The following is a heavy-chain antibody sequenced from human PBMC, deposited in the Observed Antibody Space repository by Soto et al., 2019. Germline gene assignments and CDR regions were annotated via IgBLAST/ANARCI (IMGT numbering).Heavy chain of an antibody. Sequence: PSETLSLTCTVSGGSISSGDYYWSWIRQPPGKGLEWIGYIYYSGSTYYNPSLKSRVTISVDTSKNQFSLKLSSVTAADTAVYYCASSSPAAGTPPFDYWGQGTLVTVSS. D-gene: IGHD6-13*01. CDR1: GGSISSGDYY. J-gene: IGHJ4*02. CDR2: IYYSGST. V-gene: IGHV4-30-4*01. CDR3: ASSSPAAGTPPFDY.